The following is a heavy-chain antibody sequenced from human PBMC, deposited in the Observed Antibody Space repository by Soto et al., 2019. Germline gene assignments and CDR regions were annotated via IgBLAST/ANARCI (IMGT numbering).Heavy chain of an antibody. V-gene: IGHV4-4*02. J-gene: IGHJ4*02. CDR3: ARVRVLQQWLRFGFDY. CDR2: IYHSGST. Sequence: TLSLTCAVSGGSISSSNWWSWVRQPPGKGLEWIGEIYHSGSTNYNPSLKSRVTISVDKSKNQFSLKLSSVTAADTAVYYCARVRVLQQWLRFGFDYWGQGTLVTVSS. CDR1: GGSISSSNW. D-gene: IGHD6-19*01.